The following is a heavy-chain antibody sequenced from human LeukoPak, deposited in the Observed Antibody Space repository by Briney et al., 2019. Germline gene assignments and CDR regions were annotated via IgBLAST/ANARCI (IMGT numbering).Heavy chain of an antibody. Sequence: PSETLSLTCTVSGGSINSPTNYWGWIRQPPGKGLEWIGNIYYSGYTYYNPSLKSRVTISVDTSKNQFSLNLSSMTAADTAVYYCARRAETKDWFAPWGQGTLVTVSS. CDR1: GGSINSPTNY. CDR3: ARRAETKDWFAP. V-gene: IGHV4-39*01. D-gene: IGHD1/OR15-1a*01. J-gene: IGHJ5*02. CDR2: IYYSGYT.